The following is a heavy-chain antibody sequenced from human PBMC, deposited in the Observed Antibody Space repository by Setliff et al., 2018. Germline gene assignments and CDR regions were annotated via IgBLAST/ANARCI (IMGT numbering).Heavy chain of an antibody. CDR2: IYIGGSA. CDR3: AREQWLDPPGYYYMDV. CDR1: GGSISSYY. J-gene: IGHJ6*03. V-gene: IGHV4-4*07. Sequence: LSLTCTVSGGSISSYYWSWIRQPAGKGLEWIGHIYIGGSANYNPSLKSRVTMSIDTSKNQFSLKLNSVTSADMAVYYCAREQWLDPPGYYYMDVWAKGTTVTVSS. D-gene: IGHD6-19*01.